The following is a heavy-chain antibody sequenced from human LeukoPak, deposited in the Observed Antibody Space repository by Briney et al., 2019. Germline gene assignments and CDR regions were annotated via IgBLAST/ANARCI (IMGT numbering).Heavy chain of an antibody. J-gene: IGHJ4*02. CDR1: GYSFSNYY. V-gene: IGHV5-51*01. CDR3: ASRTGSYYPFDS. D-gene: IGHD1-26*01. CDR2: MYPGGSDI. Sequence: GESLKISCKASGYSFSNYYIDCVRQMPGKGLEWMGVMYPGGSDIRYSPSFQGQVTISADKSIDTAYLQWSSLKASDSVMYYCASRTGSYYPFDSWGQGTLVTVSS.